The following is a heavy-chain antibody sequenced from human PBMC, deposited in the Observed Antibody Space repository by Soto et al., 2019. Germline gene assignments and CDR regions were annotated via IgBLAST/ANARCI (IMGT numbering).Heavy chain of an antibody. D-gene: IGHD3-22*01. CDR1: GYTFSNFG. CDR2: ISSFNSNT. J-gene: IGHJ4*02. Sequence: QVQLVQSGGEVKKPGASVRVSCKTSGYTFSNFGISWLRQAPGQGLEWMGWISSFNSNTRYAQIFQGRVTMFTDTSASTAYMALRGLRSDDTAIYYCARDRTLVTTTRAVDFWGQGTLVTVSS. CDR3: ARDRTLVTTTRAVDF. V-gene: IGHV1-18*01.